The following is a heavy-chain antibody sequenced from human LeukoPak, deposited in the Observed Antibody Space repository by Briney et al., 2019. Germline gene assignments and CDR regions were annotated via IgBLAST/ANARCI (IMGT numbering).Heavy chain of an antibody. D-gene: IGHD2-2*02. Sequence: SETLSLTCAVSGGSISSGGYSWSWIRQHPGKGLEWIGYIYYSGSTYYNPSLKSRVTISVDTSKNQFSLKLSSVTAADTAVYYCARANGFVVVPAAIPNYYYMDVWGKGTTVTVSS. CDR1: GGSISSGGYS. V-gene: IGHV4-31*11. CDR3: ARANGFVVVPAAIPNYYYMDV. CDR2: IYYSGST. J-gene: IGHJ6*03.